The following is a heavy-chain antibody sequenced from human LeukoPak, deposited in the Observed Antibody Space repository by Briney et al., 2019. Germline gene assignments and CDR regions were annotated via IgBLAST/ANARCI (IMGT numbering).Heavy chain of an antibody. CDR1: GYTFTGYY. Sequence: GASVKVSCKASGYTFTGYYMHWVRQAPGQGLEWMGWINPNSGGTNYAQKFQGRVTMTRDTSISTAYMELSRLRSDDTAVYYCARDFPSSGWYQSGAFDIWGQGTMVTVSS. CDR2: INPNSGGT. V-gene: IGHV1-2*02. CDR3: ARDFPSSGWYQSGAFDI. J-gene: IGHJ3*02. D-gene: IGHD6-19*01.